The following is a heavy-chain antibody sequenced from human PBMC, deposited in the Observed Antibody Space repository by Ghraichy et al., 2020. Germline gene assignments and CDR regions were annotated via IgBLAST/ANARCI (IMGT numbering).Heavy chain of an antibody. CDR2: IYTDVSTA. CDR1: GITFTDYW. CDR3: ATSAVTYYGTALDY. D-gene: IGHD4-17*01. Sequence: GSLRLSCAVSGITFTDYWLHWVRQDPGKGLVWVSRIYTDVSTATYADSVKGRFTISRDNAKNTLYLQMNSLRADDTAVYYCATSAVTYYGTALDYWGQGNLVTVSS. J-gene: IGHJ4*02. V-gene: IGHV3-74*01.